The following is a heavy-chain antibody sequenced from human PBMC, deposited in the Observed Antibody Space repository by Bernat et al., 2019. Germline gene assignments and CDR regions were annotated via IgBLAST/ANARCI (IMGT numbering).Heavy chain of an antibody. Sequence: HLQLQESGPGLMKPSETLSLTCTVSGGSISSSDYLWGWLRQPPGKGLEWIGNIHYSGSTHYDPSLQSRVTISVETSKNHFSLKMTSVTAADTAVYYCARGVTYGSTFDYWGQGTMVTVSS. CDR3: ARGVTYGSTFDY. J-gene: IGHJ4*02. V-gene: IGHV4-39*02. D-gene: IGHD3-10*01. CDR2: IHYSGST. CDR1: GGSISSSDYL.